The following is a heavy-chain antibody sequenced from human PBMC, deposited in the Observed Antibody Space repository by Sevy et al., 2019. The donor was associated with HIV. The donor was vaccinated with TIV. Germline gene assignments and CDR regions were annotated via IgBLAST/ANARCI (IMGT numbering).Heavy chain of an antibody. Sequence: ASVKASYKASGGTFSSYAISWVRQAPGQGLEWMGGIIPIFGTANYAQKFQGRVTITADKSTSTAYMELSSLRSEDTAVYYCARGYWNVADYWGQGTLVTVSS. D-gene: IGHD1-1*01. V-gene: IGHV1-69*06. J-gene: IGHJ4*02. CDR2: IIPIFGTA. CDR1: GGTFSSYA. CDR3: ARGYWNVADY.